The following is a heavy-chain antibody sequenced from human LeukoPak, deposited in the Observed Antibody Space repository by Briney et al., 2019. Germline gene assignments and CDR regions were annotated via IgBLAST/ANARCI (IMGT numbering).Heavy chain of an antibody. CDR2: IYYCGST. Sequence: SETLSLTCTVSGGSISSSSYYWGWIRQPPGKGLEWIGRIYYCGSTYYNPSLKSRVTISVDTSKNQSSLKLSSVTAADAAVYYCARHPLRYFDWSTPYYFDYWGQGTLVTVSS. D-gene: IGHD3-9*01. J-gene: IGHJ4*02. CDR3: ARHPLRYFDWSTPYYFDY. V-gene: IGHV4-39*01. CDR1: GGSISSSSYY.